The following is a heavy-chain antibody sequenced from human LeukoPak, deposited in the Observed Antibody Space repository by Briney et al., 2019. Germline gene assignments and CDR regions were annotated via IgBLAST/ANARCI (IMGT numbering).Heavy chain of an antibody. D-gene: IGHD3-10*01. CDR2: INTNSGGT. CDR3: ARIVEPYGAGSYLDY. Sequence: GASVKVSCKPSGYTFTGHYIHWARQAPGQGLEWMGWINTNSGGTTYAQKFQGRVTMTRDTSISTAYMEVNRLRSDDTAVYYCARIVEPYGAGSYLDYWGQGTLVIVSS. CDR1: GYTFTGHY. J-gene: IGHJ4*02. V-gene: IGHV1-2*02.